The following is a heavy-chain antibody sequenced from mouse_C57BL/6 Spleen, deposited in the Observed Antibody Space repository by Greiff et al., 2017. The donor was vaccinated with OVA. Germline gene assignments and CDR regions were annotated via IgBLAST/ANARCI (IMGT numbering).Heavy chain of an antibody. Sequence: VQGVESGAELVRPGASVKLSCKASGYTFTDYYINWVKQRPGQGLEWIARIYPGSGNTYYNEKFKGKATLTAEKSSSTAYMQLSSLTSEDSAVYVCARDDYGSSYSFAYWGQGTLVTVSA. V-gene: IGHV1-76*01. J-gene: IGHJ3*01. D-gene: IGHD1-1*01. CDR2: IYPGSGNT. CDR3: ARDDYGSSYSFAY. CDR1: GYTFTDYY.